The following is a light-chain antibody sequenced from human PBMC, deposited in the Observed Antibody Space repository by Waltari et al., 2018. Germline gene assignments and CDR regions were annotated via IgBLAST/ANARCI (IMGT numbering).Light chain of an antibody. CDR2: EVS. V-gene: IGLV2-23*02. CDR3: CSYAGSSTFYV. Sequence: QSALTQPASVSGSPGQSITISCTGTSSDVGSFHLVSWYQHHPGKAPKLMIFEVSKRPSGVSNRFSGSKSGSTASLTISGLQAEDEADYYCCSYAGSSTFYVFGIGTKVTVL. CDR1: SSDVGSFHL. J-gene: IGLJ1*01.